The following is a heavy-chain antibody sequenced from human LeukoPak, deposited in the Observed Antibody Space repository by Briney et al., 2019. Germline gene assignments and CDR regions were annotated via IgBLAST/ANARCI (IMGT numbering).Heavy chain of an antibody. CDR3: AGSTSCYASGYCDFDY. D-gene: IGHD2-2*01. J-gene: IGHJ4*02. V-gene: IGHV1-69*06. CDR1: AATFSSYA. Sequence: SVKLCCKASAATFSSYAISRVRQAPGPGLEWMGGIIPIFGTANYAQKFQGRVTITADKSTSTDYMELSSLRSEDTAVYYCAGSTSCYASGYCDFDYWGQGTLVTVSS. CDR2: IIPIFGTA.